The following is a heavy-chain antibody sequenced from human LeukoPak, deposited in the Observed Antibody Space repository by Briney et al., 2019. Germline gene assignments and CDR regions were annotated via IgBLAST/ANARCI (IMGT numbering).Heavy chain of an antibody. CDR2: IKHDGSEK. Sequence: GGSLRLSCAASGFTFSSYWMTWVRQAPGKGLEWVANIKHDGSEKYYVDSVKGRFTISRDNAKNTLYLQMNSLRAEDTAVYYCARDYDRYYMDVWGKGATVTVSS. D-gene: IGHD3-3*01. J-gene: IGHJ6*03. CDR3: ARDYDRYYMDV. CDR1: GFTFSSYW. V-gene: IGHV3-7*01.